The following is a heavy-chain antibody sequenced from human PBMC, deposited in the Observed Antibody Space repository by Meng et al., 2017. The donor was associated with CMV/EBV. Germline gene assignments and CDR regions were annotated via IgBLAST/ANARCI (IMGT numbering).Heavy chain of an antibody. CDR2: IYYNGST. J-gene: IGHJ6*02. V-gene: IGHV4-61*08. D-gene: IGHD5-18*01. CDR1: GGSVYNGGYY. Sequence: SETLSLTCTVSGGSVYNGGYYWNWIRQPPGKGLEWIGYIYYNGSTNYNPSLKSRVTISVDTSKNQFSLKLRSVTTADTAVYYCAKDGWDTAMPEGVNGMDVWGQGTTVTVSS. CDR3: AKDGWDTAMPEGVNGMDV.